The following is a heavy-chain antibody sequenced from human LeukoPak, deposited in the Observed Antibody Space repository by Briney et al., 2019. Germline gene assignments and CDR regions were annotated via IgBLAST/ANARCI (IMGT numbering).Heavy chain of an antibody. J-gene: IGHJ5*02. D-gene: IGHD2-21*02. Sequence: ASVKVSCKASGYTLTGYYIHWVRQAPGQGLEWMGWINPKTGGTNSAQKFQGRVTMTRDTSISTAYMELSNLRSDDTAMYYCARLSDTKWFDPWGQGTLVTVSS. CDR2: INPKTGGT. CDR3: ARLSDTKWFDP. CDR1: GYTLTGYY. V-gene: IGHV1-2*02.